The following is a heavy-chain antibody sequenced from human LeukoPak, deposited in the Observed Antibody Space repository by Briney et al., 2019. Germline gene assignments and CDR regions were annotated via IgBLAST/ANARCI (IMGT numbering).Heavy chain of an antibody. CDR2: LYPGDPKT. CDR1: GYSFSLYW. CDR3: ARRVRYGSVPPDY. J-gene: IGHJ4*02. D-gene: IGHD3-10*01. V-gene: IGHV5-51*01. Sequence: GESLKISCKGSGYSFSLYWIGWVRQMPGKGLEWMGILYPGDPKTRYSPSFEGQVTISADKSISTAYLQWSGLKASDTAMYYCARRVRYGSVPPDYWGQGTLVTVSS.